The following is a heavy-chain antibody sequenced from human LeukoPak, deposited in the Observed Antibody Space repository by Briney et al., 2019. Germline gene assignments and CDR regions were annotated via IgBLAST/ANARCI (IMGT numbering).Heavy chain of an antibody. D-gene: IGHD5-18*01. V-gene: IGHV1-46*01. CDR2: INPSGGST. J-gene: IGHJ5*02. Sequence: ASVKVSCKASGYTFTSYYMHWVRQAPGQGLEWMGIINPSGGSTSYAQKFQGRVTMTRDTSTSTVYMELSSLRSEDTAVYYCARGRALTWIQLWLGNWFDPWGQGTLVTVSS. CDR1: GYTFTSYY. CDR3: ARGRALTWIQLWLGNWFDP.